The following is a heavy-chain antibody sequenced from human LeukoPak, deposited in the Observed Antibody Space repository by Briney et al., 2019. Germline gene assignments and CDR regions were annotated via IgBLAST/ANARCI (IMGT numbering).Heavy chain of an antibody. CDR3: ATGVVVVQGDAFDI. J-gene: IGHJ3*02. V-gene: IGHV1-2*04. D-gene: IGHD2-15*01. CDR1: GYTFTGYY. CDR2: INPNSGDT. Sequence: ASVQVPCKTSGYTFTGYYMHWVRQDPGQGLEWMGWINPNSGDTNYAQNFQGWVTMTRDTSTSTAYMELSRLRSDDTAVYYCATGVVVVQGDAFDIWGQGTMVTVSS.